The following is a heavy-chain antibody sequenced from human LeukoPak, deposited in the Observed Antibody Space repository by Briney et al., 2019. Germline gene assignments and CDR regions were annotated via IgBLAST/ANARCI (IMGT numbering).Heavy chain of an antibody. J-gene: IGHJ6*03. Sequence: ASVKVSCKASGYTFSIYGFSWVRQAPGQGLEWMGWINTYNGNTNYAHNLQGRVTMTTDTSTSTAYMELRSLRSDDTAVYYCARDLRVTAVRYYYMDVWGKGTTVTISS. V-gene: IGHV1-18*01. CDR1: GYTFSIYG. D-gene: IGHD2-21*02. CDR3: ARDLRVTAVRYYYMDV. CDR2: INTYNGNT.